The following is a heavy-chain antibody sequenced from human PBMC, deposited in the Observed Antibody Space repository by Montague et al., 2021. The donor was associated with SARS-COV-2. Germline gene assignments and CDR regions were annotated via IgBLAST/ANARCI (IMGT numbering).Heavy chain of an antibody. CDR3: VSGGSGSP. V-gene: IGHV3-7*01. CDR1: GFTFSRFW. J-gene: IGHJ5*02. D-gene: IGHD3-10*01. Sequence: SLRLSCAASGFTFSRFWMSWIRQTAGKGLEWVANIGEDGSETYYVDSVKGRFTISRDNAEKSLYLQMNSLRPEDTAVYYCVSGGSGSPWGQGTLVTVSS. CDR2: IGEDGSET.